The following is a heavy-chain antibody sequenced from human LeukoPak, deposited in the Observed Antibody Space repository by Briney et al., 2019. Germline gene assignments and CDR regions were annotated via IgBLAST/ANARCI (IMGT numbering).Heavy chain of an antibody. Sequence: GGSLRLSCAASGFTFSSYGMHWVRQAPGKGLEWVAFIRYDGSSKYYADSVKGRFTISRDNSKNTLYLQMNSLRAEDTAVYYCAKRDPSPTGYWGQGTLVTVSS. CDR3: AKRDPSPTGY. J-gene: IGHJ4*02. CDR2: IRYDGSSK. V-gene: IGHV3-30*02. D-gene: IGHD2-21*02. CDR1: GFTFSSYG.